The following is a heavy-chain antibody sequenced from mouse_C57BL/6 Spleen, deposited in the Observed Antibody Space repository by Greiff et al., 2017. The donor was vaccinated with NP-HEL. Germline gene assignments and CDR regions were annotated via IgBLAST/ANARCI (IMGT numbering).Heavy chain of an antibody. D-gene: IGHD2-5*01. V-gene: IGHV5-6*01. Sequence: EVQLVESGGDLVKPGGSLKLSCAASGFTFSSYGMSWVRQTPDKRLEWVATISSGGSYTYYPDSVKGRFTISRDNAKNTLYLQRSSLKSEDTAMYYWARHYYSNYGGGDYWGQGTTLTVSS. CDR2: ISSGGSYT. CDR1: GFTFSSYG. J-gene: IGHJ2*01. CDR3: ARHYYSNYGGGDY.